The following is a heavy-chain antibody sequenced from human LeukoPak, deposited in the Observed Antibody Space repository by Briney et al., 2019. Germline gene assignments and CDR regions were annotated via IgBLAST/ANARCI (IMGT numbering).Heavy chain of an antibody. CDR2: IYYSGST. CDR3: ARGYDSSGYDGSDAFDI. Sequence: SSETLSLTCTVSGGSISSSSYYWGWIRQPPGKGLEWIGSIYYSGSTYYNPSLKSRVTISVDTSKNQFSLKLSSVTAADTAVYYCARGYDSSGYDGSDAFDIWGQGTMVTVSS. D-gene: IGHD3-22*01. V-gene: IGHV4-39*07. J-gene: IGHJ3*02. CDR1: GGSISSSSYY.